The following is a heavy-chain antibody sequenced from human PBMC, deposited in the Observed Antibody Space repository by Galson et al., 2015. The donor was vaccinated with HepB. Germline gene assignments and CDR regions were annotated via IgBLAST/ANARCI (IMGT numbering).Heavy chain of an antibody. Sequence: VKVSCKASGGTFSSYAISWVRQAPGQGLEWMGRIIPILGIANYAQKFQGRVTITADKSTSTAYMELSSLRSEDTAVYYCARVYCSSTSCYWFDPWGQGTLVTVSS. J-gene: IGHJ5*02. CDR2: IIPILGIA. CDR1: GGTFSSYA. V-gene: IGHV1-69*10. CDR3: ARVYCSSTSCYWFDP. D-gene: IGHD2-2*01.